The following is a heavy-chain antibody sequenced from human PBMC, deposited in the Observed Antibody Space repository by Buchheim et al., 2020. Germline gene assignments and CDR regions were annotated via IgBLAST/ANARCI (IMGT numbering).Heavy chain of an antibody. CDR1: GFALSDYF. V-gene: IGHV3-11*01. Sequence: QVQLVESGGDLVKPGGSLRLSCAASGFALSDYFMSWMRQAPGKGLEWVSYIDGTGGTIYYADSVKGRFTISRDNAKRSLYLQINGLSAVYTAVYYCARLQHRGSGFGDYWGQGTL. D-gene: IGHD3-22*01. CDR2: IDGTGGTI. CDR3: ARLQHRGSGFGDY. J-gene: IGHJ4*02.